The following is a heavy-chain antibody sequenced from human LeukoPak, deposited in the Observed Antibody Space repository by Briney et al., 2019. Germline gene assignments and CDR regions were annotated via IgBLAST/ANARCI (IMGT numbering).Heavy chain of an antibody. D-gene: IGHD6-13*01. J-gene: IGHJ4*02. V-gene: IGHV4-4*02. CDR3: ARTTGYSSSRGFDY. Sequence: PSETLPLTCGVSGGSISSSNWWSWVRQPPGKGLEWIGEIYHSGSTNYNPSLKSRVTISVDKSKNQFSLKLSSVTAADTAVYYCARTTGYSSSRGFDYWGQGTLVTVSS. CDR2: IYHSGST. CDR1: GGSISSSNW.